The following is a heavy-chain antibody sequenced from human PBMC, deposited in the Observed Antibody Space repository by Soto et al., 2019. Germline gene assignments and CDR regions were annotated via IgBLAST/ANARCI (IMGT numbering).Heavy chain of an antibody. CDR3: AKGKIILDD. V-gene: IGHV3-30*18. J-gene: IGHJ4*02. Sequence: PGGSLRLSCAASGFTFSSYGMHWVRQAPGKGLEWVAVISYDGSNKYYADSVKGRFTISRDNSKNTLYLQMNSLRAEDTAVYYCAKGKIILDDWGQGTLVTVSS. CDR2: ISYDGSNK. CDR1: GFTFSSYG.